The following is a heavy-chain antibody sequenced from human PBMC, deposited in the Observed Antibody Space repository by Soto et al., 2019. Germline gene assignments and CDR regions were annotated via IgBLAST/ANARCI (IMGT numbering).Heavy chain of an antibody. CDR2: ISGSGGST. D-gene: IGHD6-6*01. CDR3: AKGPPAARADYYYYFGMDV. V-gene: IGHV3-23*01. Sequence: EVQLLESGGGLVQPGGSLRLSCAASGFTFSSYAMSWVRQAPGKGLEWVSAISGSGGSTYYADSVKGRFTISRDNSKNTLYLQMDSLRAEDTAVYYCAKGPPAARADYYYYFGMDVWGQGTTVTVSS. CDR1: GFTFSSYA. J-gene: IGHJ6*02.